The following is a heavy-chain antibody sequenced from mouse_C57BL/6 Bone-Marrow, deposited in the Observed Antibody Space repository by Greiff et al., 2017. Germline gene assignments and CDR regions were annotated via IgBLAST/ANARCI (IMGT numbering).Heavy chain of an antibody. CDR1: GYTFTSYW. CDR2: IYPGNSDT. V-gene: IGHV1-5*01. D-gene: IGHD2-1*01. CDR3: TRILYCFFMDY. Sequence: EVQLQQSGTVLARPGASVKMSCKTSGYTFTSYWMHWVKQRPGQGLEWIGAIYPGNSDTSYNQKFKGKAKLTAVTSASTAYMELSSLTDDNSAVYYCTRILYCFFMDYWGQGTSVTVSS. J-gene: IGHJ4*01.